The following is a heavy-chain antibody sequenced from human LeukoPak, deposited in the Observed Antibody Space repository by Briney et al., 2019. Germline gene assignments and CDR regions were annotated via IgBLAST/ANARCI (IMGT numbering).Heavy chain of an antibody. V-gene: IGHV3-23*01. Sequence: GGSLRLSCAASGFTFSSYAMSWVRQAPGKGLEWVSAISGSGGSTYYADSVKGRFTISRDNAKNSLYLQMNSLRAEDTAVYYCAAPHTAMANWFDPWGQGTLVTVSS. J-gene: IGHJ5*02. CDR2: ISGSGGST. D-gene: IGHD5-18*01. CDR1: GFTFSSYA. CDR3: AAPHTAMANWFDP.